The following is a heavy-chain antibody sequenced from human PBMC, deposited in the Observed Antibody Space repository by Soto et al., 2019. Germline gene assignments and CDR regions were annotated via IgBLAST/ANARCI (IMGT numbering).Heavy chain of an antibody. Sequence: GESLKISCNGSGYSFTSYWIGWVRQMPGKGLEWMGVIYPGDSDTRYSPSFQGQVTISADKSISTAYLQWSSLKASDTAMYYCARHGLGSCSGGSCYSPYYYYGMDVWGQGTTVTVSS. CDR2: IYPGDSDT. CDR3: ARHGLGSCSGGSCYSPYYYYGMDV. V-gene: IGHV5-51*01. CDR1: GYSFTSYW. D-gene: IGHD2-15*01. J-gene: IGHJ6*02.